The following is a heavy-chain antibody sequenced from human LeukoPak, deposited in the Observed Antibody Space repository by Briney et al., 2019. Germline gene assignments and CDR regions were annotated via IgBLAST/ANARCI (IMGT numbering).Heavy chain of an antibody. Sequence: GGSLRLSCAASGFTFSSYDMNWVRQAPGKGLEWVSEISGSGGTTYYADSVKGRFTISRDNAKNSLYLQMNSLRAEDTAVYYCAVRFDHWGQGILVTVSS. D-gene: IGHD3-16*02. CDR1: GFTFSSYD. CDR3: AVRFDH. V-gene: IGHV3-23*01. J-gene: IGHJ4*02. CDR2: ISGSGGTT.